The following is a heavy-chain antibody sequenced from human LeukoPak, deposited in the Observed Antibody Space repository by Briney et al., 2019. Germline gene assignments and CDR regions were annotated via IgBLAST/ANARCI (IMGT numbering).Heavy chain of an antibody. D-gene: IGHD3-22*01. CDR1: GYSFTSYW. CDR3: VRHVGDYYDSSGYFDY. V-gene: IGHV5-51*01. J-gene: IGHJ4*02. CDR2: IYPGDSDT. Sequence: GESLKISCKGSGYSFTSYWIGWVRQMPGKGLEWMGIIYPGDSDTRYSPSFQGQVTISADKSISTAYLQWNSLKASDTVMYYCVRHVGDYYDSSGYFDYWGQGTLVTVSS.